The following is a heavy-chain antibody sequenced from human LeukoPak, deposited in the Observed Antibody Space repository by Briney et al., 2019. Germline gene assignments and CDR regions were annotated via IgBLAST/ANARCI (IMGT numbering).Heavy chain of an antibody. J-gene: IGHJ4*02. Sequence: PGGSLRLSCAASGFTFSSYSMNWVRQAPGKGLEWVSSISSSSSYIYYADSVKGRFTISRDNAKNSLYLQMNSLRAEDTALYHCASAGGDYYDSSGYRYWGQGTLVTVSS. V-gene: IGHV3-21*04. D-gene: IGHD3-22*01. CDR3: ASAGGDYYDSSGYRY. CDR2: ISSSSSYI. CDR1: GFTFSSYS.